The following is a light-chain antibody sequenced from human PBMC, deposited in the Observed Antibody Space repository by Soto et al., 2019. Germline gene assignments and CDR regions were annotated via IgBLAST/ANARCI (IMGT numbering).Light chain of an antibody. J-gene: IGKJ4*01. CDR2: DAS. V-gene: IGKV3-11*01. CDR1: QSVSSL. CDR3: QQRSTWPLT. Sequence: EIVLTQSPATLSLSPGERATLSCRASQSVSSLLAWYQQKSGQPPRLLVSDASKRATGVPARFSGSGSGTDFTLIISSLAPEDFAIYFCQQRSTWPLTSGAGPKVEIK.